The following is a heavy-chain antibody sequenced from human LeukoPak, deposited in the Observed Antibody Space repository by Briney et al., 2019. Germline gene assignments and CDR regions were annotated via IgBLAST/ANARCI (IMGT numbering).Heavy chain of an antibody. Sequence: SETLSLTCTVSGGSISSYYWSWIQQPPGKGLEWIGYIYTSGSTNYNPSLKSRVTISVDTSKNQFSLKLSSVTAADTAVYYCARQVPSLLRYFDPNPAGYYMDVWGKGTTVTVSS. CDR3: ARQVPSLLRYFDPNPAGYYMDV. J-gene: IGHJ6*03. CDR2: IYTSGST. D-gene: IGHD3-9*01. CDR1: GGSISSYY. V-gene: IGHV4-4*09.